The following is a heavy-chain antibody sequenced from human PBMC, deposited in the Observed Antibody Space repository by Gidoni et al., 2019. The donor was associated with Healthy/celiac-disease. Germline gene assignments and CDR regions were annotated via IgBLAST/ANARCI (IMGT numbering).Heavy chain of an antibody. V-gene: IGHV3-33*01. CDR3: ARDGRWLPAGYFDY. CDR2: IWYDGSNK. CDR1: GFTFSSYG. D-gene: IGHD5-12*01. J-gene: IGHJ4*02. Sequence: QVQLVESGGGVVQPGRSLRLSCAASGFTFSSYGMHWVRQAPGKGLEWVAVIWYDGSNKYYADSVKGRFTISRDNSKNTLYLQMNSLRAEDTAVYYCARDGRWLPAGYFDYWGQGTLVTVSS.